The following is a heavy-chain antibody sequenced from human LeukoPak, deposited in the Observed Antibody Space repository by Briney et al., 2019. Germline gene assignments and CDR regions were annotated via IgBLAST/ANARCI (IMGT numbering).Heavy chain of an antibody. CDR3: ARRLYYYGSGSPGSPFDY. CDR1: SGSFSGHY. J-gene: IGHJ4*02. D-gene: IGHD3-10*01. CDR2: INHSGST. Sequence: SETLSLTCAVYSGSFSGHYWSWIRQPPGKGLEWIGEINHSGSTNYNPSLKSRVTISLDTSKNQFSLKLSSVTAADTAVYYCARRLYYYGSGSPGSPFDYWGQGTLVTVSS. V-gene: IGHV4-34*01.